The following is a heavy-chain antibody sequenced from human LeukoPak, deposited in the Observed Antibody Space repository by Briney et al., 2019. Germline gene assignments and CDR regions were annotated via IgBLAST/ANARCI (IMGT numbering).Heavy chain of an antibody. CDR2: ISASGGTT. D-gene: IGHD2-2*03. CDR3: AMDRGY. V-gene: IGHV3-23*01. J-gene: IGHJ4*02. CDR1: GFTFTTYP. Sequence: QTGGSLRLSCGASGFTFTTYPMTWVRQAPGKGLEWVSAISASGGTTYYADSVKGRFTISRDNSKNTVYLRMNSLRAEDTAVYFCAMDRGYWGQGTLVTVSS.